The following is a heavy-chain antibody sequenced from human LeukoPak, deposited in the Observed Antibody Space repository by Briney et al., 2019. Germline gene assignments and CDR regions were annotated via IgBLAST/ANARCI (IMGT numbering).Heavy chain of an antibody. V-gene: IGHV4-4*09. CDR3: ASGDDDFWSGYSTGGYNY. Sequence: SETLSLTCTVSGGSISSSYWSWIRQTPGKGLEWIAFIYTSGSINDNPSLKSRVTMSVDTSTNQFSLKLRSVTAADTAVYYCASGDDDFWSGYSTGGYNYWGQGTLVTVSS. D-gene: IGHD3-3*01. J-gene: IGHJ4*02. CDR2: IYTSGSI. CDR1: GGSISSSY.